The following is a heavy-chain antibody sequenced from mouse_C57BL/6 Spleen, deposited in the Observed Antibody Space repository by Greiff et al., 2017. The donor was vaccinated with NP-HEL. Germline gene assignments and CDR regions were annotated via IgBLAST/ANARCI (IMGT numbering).Heavy chain of an antibody. CDR3: ARSGGSSPWFAY. CDR2: IYPSDSET. CDR1: GYTFTSYW. Sequence: QVQLQQPGAELVRPGSSVKLSCKASGYTFTSYWMDWVKQRPGQGLEWIGNIYPSDSETHYNQKFKDKATLTVDKSSSTAYMQLSSLTSEDSAVYYCARSGGSSPWFAYWGQGTLVTVSA. D-gene: IGHD1-1*01. V-gene: IGHV1-61*01. J-gene: IGHJ3*01.